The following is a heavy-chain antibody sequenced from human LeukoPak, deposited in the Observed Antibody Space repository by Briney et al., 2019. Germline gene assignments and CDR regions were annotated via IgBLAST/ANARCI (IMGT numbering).Heavy chain of an antibody. Sequence: PGGSLRLSCAASGFGFSSYAMYWVRQAPGKGLGWVDGSEEYYADSVKGRSIISRDNSKNTLFLQMNSLKTEDTAVYYCARGAPPDYWGQGTLVTVPS. J-gene: IGHJ4*02. CDR1: GFGFSSYA. CDR3: ARGAPPDY. CDR2: GSEE. V-gene: IGHV3-30*14.